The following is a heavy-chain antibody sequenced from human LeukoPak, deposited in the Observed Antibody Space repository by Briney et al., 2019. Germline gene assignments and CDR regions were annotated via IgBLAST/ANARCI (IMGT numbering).Heavy chain of an antibody. Sequence: GGSPRLSCAASGFTFSSYGMHWVRQAPGKGLEWVAFIQYDGSNKYYADSVKGRFTISRDNAKNSLYLQMNSLRAEDTAVYYCAELGITMIGGVWGKGTTVTISS. D-gene: IGHD3-10*02. CDR1: GFTFSSYG. CDR2: IQYDGSNK. J-gene: IGHJ6*04. V-gene: IGHV3-30*02. CDR3: AELGITMIGGV.